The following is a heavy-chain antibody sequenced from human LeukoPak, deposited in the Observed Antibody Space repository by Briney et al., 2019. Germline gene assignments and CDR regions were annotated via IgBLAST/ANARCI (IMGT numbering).Heavy chain of an antibody. CDR2: IYYSGST. CDR3: ARPGSSWYLAFDI. CDR1: GGSISSSSYY. V-gene: IGHV4-39*07. J-gene: IGHJ3*02. Sequence: TSETLSLTCTVSGGSISSSSYYWGWIRQPPGKGLEWIGSIYYSGSTYYNPSLKSRVTISVDTSKTQFSLKLSSVTAADTAVYYCARPGSSWYLAFDIWGQGTMVTVSS. D-gene: IGHD6-13*01.